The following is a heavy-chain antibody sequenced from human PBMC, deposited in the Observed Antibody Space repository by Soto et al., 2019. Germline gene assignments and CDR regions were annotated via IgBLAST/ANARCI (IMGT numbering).Heavy chain of an antibody. CDR2: ISSSGSTI. J-gene: IGHJ1*01. Sequence: QVQLVESGGGLVKPGGSLRLSCEATGVTFSDYYMSWVRQAPGKGLEWVSCISSSGSTIYYTNSVKGRFTISRDNAKNSLYLQMNSLRAEDTAVYYCVTDRPRITVDGEYFRHWGQGTLVTVSS. CDR1: GVTFSDYY. D-gene: IGHD6-19*01. V-gene: IGHV3-11*01. CDR3: VTDRPRITVDGEYFRH.